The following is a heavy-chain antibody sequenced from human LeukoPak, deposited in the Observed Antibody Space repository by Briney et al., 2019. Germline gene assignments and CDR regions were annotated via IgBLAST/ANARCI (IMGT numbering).Heavy chain of an antibody. CDR3: ARGNNPYYFDY. V-gene: IGHV4-30-4*08. CDR1: GGSINSGDYY. D-gene: IGHD2/OR15-2a*01. CDR2: IYYSGNS. J-gene: IGHJ4*02. Sequence: KPSETLSLTCTVSGGSINSGDYYWSWIRRPPGKGLEWIGYIYYSGNSFYNPSLKSRVTISVDTSKNHVSLNLSSVTAADTAAYYCARGNNPYYFDYWRQGTLVTVSS.